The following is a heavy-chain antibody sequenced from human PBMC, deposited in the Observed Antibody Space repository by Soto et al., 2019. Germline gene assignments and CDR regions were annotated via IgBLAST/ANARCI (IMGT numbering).Heavy chain of an antibody. CDR3: ARDPGHDVNEYYTFDS. CDR2: ISCAGSST. V-gene: IGHV3-30-3*01. CDR1: GFTLSSYA. D-gene: IGHD3-3*01. J-gene: IGHJ4*02. Sequence: QVQLVESGGGVVQPGRSLRLSCAASGFTLSSYAMHWVRQAPGKGLEWVAVISCAGSSTYYADSVRGRYTISRDNSKNTVYLQMNSLRTEHTAVYPCARDPGHDVNEYYTFDSWGQGNLVTVSS.